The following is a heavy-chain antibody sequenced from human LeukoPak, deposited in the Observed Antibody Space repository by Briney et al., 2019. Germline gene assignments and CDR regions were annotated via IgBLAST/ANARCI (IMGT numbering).Heavy chain of an antibody. CDR3: AKYWALDY. CDR1: GFIFSGSA. J-gene: IGHJ4*02. CDR2: ISYSGANS. Sequence: GGSLRLSCAASGFIFSGSAMSWVRQAPGEGLEWVSLISYSGANSYYTDSVKGRYTISRDNSKNTLYLQMNSLRAEDTAMYYYAKYWALDYWGQGTLVTVSS. D-gene: IGHD2-15*01. V-gene: IGHV3-23*01.